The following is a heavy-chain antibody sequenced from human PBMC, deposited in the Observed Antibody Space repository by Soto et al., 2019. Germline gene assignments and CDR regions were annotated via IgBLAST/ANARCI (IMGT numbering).Heavy chain of an antibody. Sequence: ASVKVSCKASGYTFTGYYMHWVRQAPGQGLEWMGWINPNSGGTNYAQKFQGWVTMTRDTSISTAYMELSRLRSDDTAVYYCARWYYYFWSGYSYYFDYRCQGTLLTLSS. CDR1: GYTFTGYY. CDR3: ARWYYYFWSGYSYYFDY. D-gene: IGHD3-3*01. V-gene: IGHV1-2*04. J-gene: IGHJ4*02. CDR2: INPNSGGT.